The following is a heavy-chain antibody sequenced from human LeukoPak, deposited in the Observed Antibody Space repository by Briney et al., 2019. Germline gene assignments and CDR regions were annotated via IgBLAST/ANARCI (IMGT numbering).Heavy chain of an antibody. D-gene: IGHD3-22*01. CDR2: FDPEDGET. CDR3: ATWYYYDSSDYYLADY. V-gene: IGHV1-24*01. CDR1: GYTFTGYY. J-gene: IGHJ4*02. Sequence: ASVKVSCNASGYTFTGYYMHWVRQAPGQGLEWMGGFDPEDGETIYAQELQGRVTMTKDTSTDTAYMELSSLRSEDTAVYYCATWYYYDSSDYYLADYWGQGTLVTVSS.